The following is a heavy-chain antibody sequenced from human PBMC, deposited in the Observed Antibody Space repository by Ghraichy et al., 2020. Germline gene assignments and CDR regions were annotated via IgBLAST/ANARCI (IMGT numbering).Heavy chain of an antibody. CDR2: ISGSGGST. D-gene: IGHD3-16*01. V-gene: IGHV3-23*01. J-gene: IGHJ5*02. CDR3: AKDTYYDYVWGSSDWFDP. Sequence: GSLRLSCAASGFTFRNYAMSWVRQAPGKGLEWVSGISGSGGSTYYADSVKGRFTISRDNSKNTLYLQMNNLRAEDTAVYYCAKDTYYDYVWGSSDWFDPWGQGTLVTVAS. CDR1: GFTFRNYA.